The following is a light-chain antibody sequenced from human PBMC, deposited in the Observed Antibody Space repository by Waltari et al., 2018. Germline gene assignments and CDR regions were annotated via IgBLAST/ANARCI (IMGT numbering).Light chain of an antibody. CDR3: QKYDFLPAT. Sequence: EIVLTQTPGTRSLSPGERATLSCRVSQGVGKYLAWYQQRPGQAPRLLLYHASIRATGIPDRFSGSGSGTDFSLTISRLEPEDFAVYYCQKYDFLPATFGQGTTVEIK. J-gene: IGKJ1*01. V-gene: IGKV3-20*01. CDR1: QGVGKY. CDR2: HAS.